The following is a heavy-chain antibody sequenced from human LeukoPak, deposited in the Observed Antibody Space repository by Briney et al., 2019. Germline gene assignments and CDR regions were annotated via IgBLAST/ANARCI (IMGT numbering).Heavy chain of an antibody. J-gene: IGHJ4*02. D-gene: IGHD1-1*01. CDR3: APGDRTGSTSGVSGMALYYFDY. CDR2: INPNSGGT. CDR1: GYTFTGYY. Sequence: ASVKVSCKASGYTFTGYYIHWVRQAPGQGREWMGWINPNSGGTNYAQKFQGRVTMTRDTSISTAYMELSRLRSDDTAVYYCAPGDRTGSTSGVSGMALYYFDYWGQGTLVTVSS. V-gene: IGHV1-2*02.